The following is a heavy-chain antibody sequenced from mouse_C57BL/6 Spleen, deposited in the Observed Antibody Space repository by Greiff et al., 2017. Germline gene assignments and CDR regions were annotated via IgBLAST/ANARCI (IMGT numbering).Heavy chain of an antibody. CDR2: INPYNGGT. D-gene: IGHD2-4*01. J-gene: IGHJ2*01. CDR1: GYTFTDYY. V-gene: IGHV1-19*01. CDR3: ARATDYDYDEGY. Sequence: VQLKQSGPVLVKPGASVKMSCKASGYTFTDYYMNWVKQSHGKSLEWIGVINPYNGGTSYNQKFKGKATLTVDKSSSTAYMELNSLTSEDSAVYYCARATDYDYDEGYWGQGTTLTVSS.